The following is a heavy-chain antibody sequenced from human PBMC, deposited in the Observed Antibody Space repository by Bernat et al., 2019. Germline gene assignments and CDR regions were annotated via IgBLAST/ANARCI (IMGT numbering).Heavy chain of an antibody. CDR2: IKQDGSEK. CDR1: GFTFSSYW. D-gene: IGHD3-10*01. V-gene: IGHV3-7*03. Sequence: EVQLVESGGGLVQPGGSLRLSCAASGFTFSSYWMSWVRQAPGKGLEWVANIKQDGSEKYYVDSVKGRFTISRDNAKNSLYLQMNSLRAEDTAVYYCAREVGHYYGSGSDYWCQGTLVTVSS. CDR3: AREVGHYYGSGSDY. J-gene: IGHJ4*02.